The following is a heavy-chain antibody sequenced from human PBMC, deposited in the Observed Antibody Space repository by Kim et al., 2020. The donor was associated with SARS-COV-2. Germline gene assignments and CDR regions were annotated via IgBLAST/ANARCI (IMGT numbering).Heavy chain of an antibody. D-gene: IGHD4-17*01. J-gene: IGHJ5*02. CDR3: ARDSGSRVTTDWFDP. CDR2: IWYDGSNK. V-gene: IGHV3-33*01. Sequence: GGSLRLSCAASGFTFSSYGMHWVRQAPGKGLEWVAVIWYDGSNKYYADSVKGRFTISRDNSKNTLYLQMNSLRAEDTAVYYCARDSGSRVTTDWFDPWGQGTLVTVSS. CDR1: GFTFSSYG.